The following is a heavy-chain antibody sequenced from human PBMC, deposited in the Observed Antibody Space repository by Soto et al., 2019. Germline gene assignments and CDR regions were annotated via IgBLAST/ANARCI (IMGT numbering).Heavy chain of an antibody. Sequence: QVQLQQWGAGLLKPSETLSLTWAVYGGSFSGYYWSWIRQAPGKGLEWIGEINHSGSTNYNPSLKSRVTISVDTSKDQFSLKLSSVTAADTAVYYCARDSLSGYYGTYGMDVWGQGTTVTVSS. D-gene: IGHD3-3*01. V-gene: IGHV4-34*01. CDR3: ARDSLSGYYGTYGMDV. J-gene: IGHJ6*02. CDR2: INHSGST. CDR1: GGSFSGYY.